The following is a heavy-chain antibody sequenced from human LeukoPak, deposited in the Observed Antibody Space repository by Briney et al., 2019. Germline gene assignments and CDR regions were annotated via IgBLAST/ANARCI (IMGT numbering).Heavy chain of an antibody. J-gene: IGHJ4*02. Sequence: GGSLRLSCAASGFTFSSYGMHWVRQAPGKGLEWVAVIWYDGSNKYYADSAKGRFTMSRDNSKNSLYLQMKSLRTEDTALYYCGRDHVYGGADYWGQGTLVTVSS. D-gene: IGHD4-23*01. CDR1: GFTFSSYG. CDR3: GRDHVYGGADY. CDR2: IWYDGSNK. V-gene: IGHV3-33*01.